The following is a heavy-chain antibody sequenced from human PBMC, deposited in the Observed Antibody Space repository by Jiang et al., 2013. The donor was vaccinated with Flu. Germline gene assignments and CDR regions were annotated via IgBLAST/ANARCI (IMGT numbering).Heavy chain of an antibody. J-gene: IGHJ5*02. CDR3: ARDASTSGYDFWSGYSGWFDP. CDR1: GYTFTSYA. V-gene: IGHV1-3*01. Sequence: GAEVKKPGASVKVSCKASGYTFTSYAMHWVRQAPGQRLEWMGWINAGNGNTKYSQKFQGRVTITRDTSASTAYMELSSLRSEDTAVYYCARDASTSGYDFWSGYSGWFDPWGQGPWSPSPQ. D-gene: IGHD3-3*01. CDR2: INAGNGNT.